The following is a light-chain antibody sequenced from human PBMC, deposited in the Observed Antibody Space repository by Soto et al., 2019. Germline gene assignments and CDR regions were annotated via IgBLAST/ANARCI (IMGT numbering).Light chain of an antibody. CDR1: SSDVGGYNY. J-gene: IGLJ1*01. V-gene: IGLV2-14*01. CDR2: DVS. Sequence: QSALTQPASVSGSPGQSITISCTGTSSDVGGYNYVSGYQQHPGKAPKLMIYDVSYRPSGVSNRFSGSKSGNTASLTISGLQAEDEADYYCSSYTSSSTLVFGTGTKLTVL. CDR3: SSYTSSSTLV.